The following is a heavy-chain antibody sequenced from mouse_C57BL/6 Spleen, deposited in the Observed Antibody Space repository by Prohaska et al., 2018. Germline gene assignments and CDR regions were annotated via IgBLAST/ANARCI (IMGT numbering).Heavy chain of an antibody. J-gene: IGHJ3*01. Sequence: GYTFTDYYMNWVKQSHGTSLEWLGDINPNNGGTSYNQKFKRKTTLTGNKAASTVYMGLRSLTSDDYAVYWCAKRAYWGQGTLVTVSA. CDR3: AKRAY. CDR2: INPNNGGT. CDR1: GYTFTDYY. V-gene: IGHV1-26*01.